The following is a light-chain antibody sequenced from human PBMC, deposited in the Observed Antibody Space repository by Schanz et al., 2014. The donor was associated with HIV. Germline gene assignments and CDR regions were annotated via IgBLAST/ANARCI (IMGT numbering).Light chain of an antibody. CDR2: KAS. V-gene: IGKV1-5*03. CDR3: QQFNNHPIT. J-gene: IGKJ5*01. CDR1: QSISTW. Sequence: DIHMTQSTSTLSASEGDRVTITCRASQSISTWLAWYQQKPGKAPKVLIYKASSLETGVPSRFSGSGSGTEFTLTISTLQPEDFATYYCQQFNNHPITFGQGTRLEIK.